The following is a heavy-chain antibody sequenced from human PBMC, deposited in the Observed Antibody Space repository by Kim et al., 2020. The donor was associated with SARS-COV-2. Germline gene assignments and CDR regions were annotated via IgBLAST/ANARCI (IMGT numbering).Heavy chain of an antibody. CDR3: ARGRGGGYSYGSFGDNWFDP. V-gene: IGHV4-31*03. CDR2: IYYSGST. Sequence: SETLSLTCTVSGGSISSGGYYWSWIRQHPGKGLEWIGYIYYSGSTYYNPSLKSRVTISVDTSKNQFSLKLSSVTAADTAVYYCARGRGGGYSYGSFGDNWFDPWGQGTLVTVSS. J-gene: IGHJ5*02. D-gene: IGHD5-18*01. CDR1: GGSISSGGYY.